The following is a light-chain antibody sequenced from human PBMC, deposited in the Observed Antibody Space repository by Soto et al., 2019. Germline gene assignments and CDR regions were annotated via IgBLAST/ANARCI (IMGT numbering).Light chain of an antibody. Sequence: QSALTQPASVSGSPGRSITLSCTGTSSDVGSYNLVSWYQQHPGKAPKLMIYEGSKRPSGVSDRFSGSKSGNTASLTISGLQAEAEADYYCCSFAGSNTFVFGNGTKVTV. CDR1: SSDVGSYNL. J-gene: IGLJ1*01. CDR2: EGS. V-gene: IGLV2-23*03. CDR3: CSFAGSNTFV.